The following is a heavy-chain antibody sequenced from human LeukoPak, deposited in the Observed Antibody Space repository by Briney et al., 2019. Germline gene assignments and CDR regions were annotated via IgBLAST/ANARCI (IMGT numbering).Heavy chain of an antibody. J-gene: IGHJ4*02. D-gene: IGHD6-6*01. CDR2: INRSGNT. CDR1: GGSFSGYY. V-gene: IGHV4-34*01. Sequence: SETLSLTCAVYGGSFSGYYWSWIRQPPGKGPEWIGEINRSGNTDYNPSLKSRVTISVDTSKNQFSLKLSSVTAADTAVYYCAKTPTALVRGGYYFDNWAQGTPVTVSS. CDR3: AKTPTALVRGGYYFDN.